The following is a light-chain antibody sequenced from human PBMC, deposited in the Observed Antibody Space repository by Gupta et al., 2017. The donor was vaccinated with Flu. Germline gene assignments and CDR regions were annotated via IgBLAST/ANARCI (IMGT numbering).Light chain of an antibody. J-gene: IGLJ3*02. CDR2: LNSDGSH. Sequence: QLVLTQSPSASASLGASVKLTCTLSSGHSNYAIAWHQQQPEKGPRYLMKLNSDGSHSKGDGIPDRFSDSSSGAERYLTISSLQSEDEADYYCQTWGTGIQVFGGGTKLTVL. V-gene: IGLV4-69*01. CDR1: SGHSNYA. CDR3: QTWGTGIQV.